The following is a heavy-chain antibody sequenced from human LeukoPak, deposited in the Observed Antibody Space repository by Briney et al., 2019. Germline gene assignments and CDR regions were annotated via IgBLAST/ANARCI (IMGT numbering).Heavy chain of an antibody. CDR3: AREGGYSYGLYYFDY. D-gene: IGHD5-18*01. V-gene: IGHV3-53*01. CDR1: GFTVSSNY. CDR2: IYSGGST. Sequence: GGSLRLSCAASGFTVSSNYMSWVRQAPGKGLEWVSVIYSGGSTYYADSVKDRFTISRDNSKNTLYLQMNSLRAEDTAVYYCAREGGYSYGLYYFDYWGQGTLVTVSS. J-gene: IGHJ4*02.